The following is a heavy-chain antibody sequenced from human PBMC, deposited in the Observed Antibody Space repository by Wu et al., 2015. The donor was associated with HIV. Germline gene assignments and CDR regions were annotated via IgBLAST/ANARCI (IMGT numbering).Heavy chain of an antibody. CDR2: ISAHYGNT. Sequence: LVQSGPEIKKPGTSVKVSCQASGFSFGSFSFSWVRQGPGQRLEWMGWISAHYGNTVYSKKFEHRITLTKYVGTYLVQMELRNLTIDDTAVYFCARDAYFXGSGNYHRRSLGHWGQGTLVTVSS. V-gene: IGHV1-18*01. CDR3: ARDAYFXGSGNYHRRSLGH. D-gene: IGHD3-10*01. J-gene: IGHJ4*02. CDR1: GFSFGSFS.